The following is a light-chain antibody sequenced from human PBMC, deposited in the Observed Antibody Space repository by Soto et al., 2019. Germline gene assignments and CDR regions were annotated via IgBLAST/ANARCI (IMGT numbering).Light chain of an antibody. J-gene: IGKJ5*01. V-gene: IGKV3-15*01. CDR3: HQYNNWPPSN. Sequence: EGVMTQAPDTISGHAVAVVSLSGSSSQIGNHNLAWYQQKPGQAPRLLIFDKSSRAPGVPARFSGSGTGTDFTLTIKSLQSEDFGVYYCHQYNNWPPSNFGKGQRLAIK. CDR1: QIGNHN. CDR2: DKS.